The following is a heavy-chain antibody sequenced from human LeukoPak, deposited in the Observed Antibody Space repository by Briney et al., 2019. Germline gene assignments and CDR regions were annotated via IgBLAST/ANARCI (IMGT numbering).Heavy chain of an antibody. Sequence: SVKVSCKASGGTFSSYAISWVRQAPGQGLEWMGRIIPILGIANYAQKFQGRVTITADKSTSTAYMELSSLRSEDTAVYYCARERGRYCSSTSCHQRDYWGQGTLVTVSS. CDR3: ARERGRYCSSTSCHQRDY. D-gene: IGHD2-2*01. CDR1: GGTFSSYA. CDR2: IIPILGIA. V-gene: IGHV1-69*04. J-gene: IGHJ4*02.